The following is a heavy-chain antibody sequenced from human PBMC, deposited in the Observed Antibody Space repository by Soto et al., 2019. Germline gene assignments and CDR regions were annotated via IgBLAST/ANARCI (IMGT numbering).Heavy chain of an antibody. J-gene: IGHJ4*02. CDR1: GFSFSTYW. Sequence: EAQLVQSGGGLVQPGGSMRLSCAASGFSFSTYWMHWVRQAPGKGLVWVSGIKFDGSRTTYADSVKGRFTNSRDNARNTLYLQMNSLSAEDTAMYYCARDEGDAMIRGYDSWGQGTLVTVSS. CDR3: ARDEGDAMIRGYDS. V-gene: IGHV3-74*01. CDR2: IKFDGSRT. D-gene: IGHD3-10*01.